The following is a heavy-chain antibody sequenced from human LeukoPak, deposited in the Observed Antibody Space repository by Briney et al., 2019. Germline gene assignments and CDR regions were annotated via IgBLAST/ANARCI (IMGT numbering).Heavy chain of an antibody. Sequence: ASVKVSCKASGYTFTSYGISWVRQAPGQGLEWMGWTSAYNGNTNYAQKLQGRVTMTTDTSTSTAYMELRSLRSDDTAVYYCARASHSALTYGMDVWGQGTTVTVSS. CDR1: GYTFTSYG. CDR2: TSAYNGNT. CDR3: ARASHSALTYGMDV. D-gene: IGHD4/OR15-4a*01. J-gene: IGHJ6*02. V-gene: IGHV1-18*01.